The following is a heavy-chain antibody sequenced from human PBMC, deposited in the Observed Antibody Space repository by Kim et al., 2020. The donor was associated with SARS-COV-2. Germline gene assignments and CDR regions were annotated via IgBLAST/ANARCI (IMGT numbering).Heavy chain of an antibody. V-gene: IGHV3-23*01. D-gene: IGHD5-12*01. J-gene: IGHJ4*02. CDR3: AKGFGGYDSAESPNFDY. CDR1: GFTFSSYA. Sequence: GGSLRLSCAASGFTFSSYAMSWVRQAPGKGLEWVSAISGSGGSTYYADSVKGRFTISRDNSKNTLYLQMNSLRAEDTAVYYCAKGFGGYDSAESPNFDYWGQGTLVTVSS. CDR2: ISGSGGST.